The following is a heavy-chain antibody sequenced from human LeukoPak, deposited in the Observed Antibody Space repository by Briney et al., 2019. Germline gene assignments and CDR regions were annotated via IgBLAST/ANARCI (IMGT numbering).Heavy chain of an antibody. CDR3: ARSRDGYNFDY. CDR2: INPSGGNT. Sequence: ASVKVSCKASGYTFTSYCMHWVRQAPGQGLEWMGIINPSGGNTSYAQKFQGRVTMTRDTSTSTVYMELSSLRSEDMAVYYCARSRDGYNFDYWGQGTLVTVSS. D-gene: IGHD5-24*01. V-gene: IGHV1-46*01. CDR1: GYTFTSYC. J-gene: IGHJ4*02.